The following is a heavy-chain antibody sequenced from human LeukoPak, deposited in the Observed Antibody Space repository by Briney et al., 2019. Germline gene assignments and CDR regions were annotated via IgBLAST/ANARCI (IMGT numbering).Heavy chain of an antibody. J-gene: IGHJ5*02. D-gene: IGHD6-19*01. Sequence: SETLSLTCTVSGGSISSYYWSWIRQPPGKGLEWIGYIYNSGSTNYNPSLKSRVTISVDTSQNQFSLKLSSVTAADTAVYYCARAGGIAVPYWFDPWGQGILVTVPS. CDR1: GGSISSYY. CDR3: ARAGGIAVPYWFDP. CDR2: IYNSGST. V-gene: IGHV4-59*01.